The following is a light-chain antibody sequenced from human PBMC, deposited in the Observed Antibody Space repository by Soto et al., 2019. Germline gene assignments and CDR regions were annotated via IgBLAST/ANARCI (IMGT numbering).Light chain of an antibody. CDR3: QQYGSSPALFT. V-gene: IGKV3-15*01. Sequence: EIVMTQSPATLSVSPGERATLSCRASQSVSSNLAWYQQKPGQAPRLLIYGASTRATGIPARFSGSGSGTEFTLTISRLEPEDFAVYYCQQYGSSPALFTFGPGTKVDI. CDR2: GAS. J-gene: IGKJ3*01. CDR1: QSVSSN.